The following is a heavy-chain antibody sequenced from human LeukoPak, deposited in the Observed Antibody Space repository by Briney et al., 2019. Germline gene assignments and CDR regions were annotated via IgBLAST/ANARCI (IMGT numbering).Heavy chain of an antibody. V-gene: IGHV1-18*01. CDR3: ARDPALLWFGEIDY. CDR1: GYTFAGYG. Sequence: ASVTVSCTASGYTFAGYGISWVRQAPGQGLEWMGWISAYNGNTNYAQRLQGRVTITRDTSASTAYMELSSLRSEDTAVYYCARDPALLWFGEIDYWGQGTLVTVSS. CDR2: ISAYNGNT. D-gene: IGHD3-10*01. J-gene: IGHJ4*02.